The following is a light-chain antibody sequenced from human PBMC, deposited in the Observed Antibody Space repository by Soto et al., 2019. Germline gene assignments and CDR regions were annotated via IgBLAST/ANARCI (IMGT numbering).Light chain of an antibody. Sequence: QSVLSQPPSASGTPGQRVTISCSGSSSNIGRNAVNWYHQLPGTAPKLLIYSNNQRPSGVPDRFSGSKSGTSASLAISGLQSEDEADYHCAAWDASLHAYVFGSGTKLTVL. CDR1: SSNIGRNA. J-gene: IGLJ1*01. CDR2: SNN. V-gene: IGLV1-44*01. CDR3: AAWDASLHAYV.